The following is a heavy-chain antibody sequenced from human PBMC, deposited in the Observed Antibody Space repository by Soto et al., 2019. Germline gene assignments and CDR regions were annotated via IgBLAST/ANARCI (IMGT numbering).Heavy chain of an antibody. D-gene: IGHD3-3*01. Sequence: ASVKVSCKASGYSFSNHGISWVRQAPGQGLEWMGWINIYNGNTNYAQKLQGRVTMTTDTSTSTAYMELRSLRPDDAAVYYCAREFDFWNGLYGMDVWGQGTTVTVSS. J-gene: IGHJ6*02. V-gene: IGHV1-18*01. CDR1: GYSFSNHG. CDR2: INIYNGNT. CDR3: AREFDFWNGLYGMDV.